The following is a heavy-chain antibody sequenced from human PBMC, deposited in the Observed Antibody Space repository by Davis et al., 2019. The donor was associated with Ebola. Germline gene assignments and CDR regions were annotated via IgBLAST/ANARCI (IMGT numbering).Heavy chain of an antibody. Sequence: GESLKISCAASGFTFSSYAMSWVRQASGKGLEWVGRIRSKANSYATAYAASVKGRFTISRDDSKNTAYLQMNSLKTEDTAVYYCTSTTNLIDYWGQGTLVTVSS. CDR3: TSTTNLIDY. CDR1: GFTFSSYA. J-gene: IGHJ4*02. D-gene: IGHD1-26*01. V-gene: IGHV3-73*01. CDR2: IRSKANSYAT.